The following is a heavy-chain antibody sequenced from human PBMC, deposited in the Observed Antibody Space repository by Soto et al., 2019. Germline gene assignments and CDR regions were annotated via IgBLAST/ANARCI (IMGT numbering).Heavy chain of an antibody. CDR1: GYSFTSYW. D-gene: IGHD2-21*02. CDR2: IYPGDSDT. J-gene: IGHJ4*02. CDR3: ARQKGPSAYCGGDCYYIDY. Sequence: GESLKISCKGSGYSFTSYWIGWVRQMPGKGLEWMGIIYPGDSDTRYSPSFQGQVTISADKSISTAYLQWSSLKASDTAMYYCARQKGPSAYCGGDCYYIDYWGQGTLVTVSS. V-gene: IGHV5-51*01.